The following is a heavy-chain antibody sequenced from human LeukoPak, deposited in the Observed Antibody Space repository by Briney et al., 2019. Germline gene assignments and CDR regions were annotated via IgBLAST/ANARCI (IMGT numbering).Heavy chain of an antibody. CDR1: GYTFTSYA. CDR3: ARVLPDSSGYPLYYFDY. D-gene: IGHD3-22*01. Sequence: SVKVSCKASGYTFTSYAISWVRQAPGQGLEWMGGIIPIFGTANYAQKFQGRVTITADESTSTAYMELSSLRSEDTAVYYCARVLPDSSGYPLYYFDYWGQGTLVTVSS. J-gene: IGHJ4*02. V-gene: IGHV1-69*13. CDR2: IIPIFGTA.